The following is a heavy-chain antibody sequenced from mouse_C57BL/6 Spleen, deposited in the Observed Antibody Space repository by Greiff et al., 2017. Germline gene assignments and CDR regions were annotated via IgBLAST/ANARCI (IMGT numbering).Heavy chain of an antibody. J-gene: IGHJ1*03. Sequence: VKLQQPGAELVKPGASVKMSCKASGYTFTSYWITWVKQRPGQGLEWIGDIYPGSGSTNYNEKFKSKATLTVDTSSSTAYMQLSSLTSEDSAVYYCARSLFYDGYYWYFDVWGTGTTVTVSS. CDR2: IYPGSGST. CDR3: ARSLFYDGYYWYFDV. CDR1: GYTFTSYW. V-gene: IGHV1-55*01. D-gene: IGHD2-3*01.